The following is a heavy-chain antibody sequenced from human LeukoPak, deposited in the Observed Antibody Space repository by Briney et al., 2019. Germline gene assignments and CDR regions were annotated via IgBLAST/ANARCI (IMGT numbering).Heavy chain of an antibody. CDR2: TYHRSKWYN. J-gene: IGHJ4*02. CDR3: ARGSYDSSGYYYLSDYYFDY. D-gene: IGHD3-22*01. CDR1: GDSVSSNSAA. Sequence: SQTLSLTCAISGDSVSSNSAAWRWNRQSPSSGLEWLVRTYHRSKWYNDYAVSVKSRITINPDTSKNQFSLQLNSVTPEDTAVYYCARGSYDSSGYYYLSDYYFDYWGQGTLVTVSS. V-gene: IGHV6-1*01.